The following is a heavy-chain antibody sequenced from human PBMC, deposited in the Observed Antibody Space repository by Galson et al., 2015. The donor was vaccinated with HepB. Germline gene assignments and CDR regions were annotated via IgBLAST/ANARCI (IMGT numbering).Heavy chain of an antibody. CDR1: GFTFSSYA. CDR3: AKDLLHIVATTMPKLPRYGMDV. V-gene: IGHV3-23*01. D-gene: IGHD5-12*01. J-gene: IGHJ6*02. CDR2: ISGSGGST. Sequence: SLRLSCAASGFTFSSYAMSWVRQAPGKGLEWVSAISGSGGSTYYADSVKGRFTISRDNSKNTLYLQMNSLRAEDTAVYYCAKDLLHIVATTMPKLPRYGMDVWGQGTTVTVSS.